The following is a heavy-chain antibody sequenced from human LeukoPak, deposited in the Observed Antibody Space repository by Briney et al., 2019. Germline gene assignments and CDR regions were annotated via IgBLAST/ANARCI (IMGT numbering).Heavy chain of an antibody. CDR1: GGSISSYY. V-gene: IGHV4-59*01. D-gene: IGHD3-10*01. J-gene: IGHJ6*03. CDR3: ARDRSTMVRGVLYYYMDV. Sequence: SETLSLTCTVSGGSISSYYWSWIRQLPGKGLEWIGYIYYSGSTNYNPSLKSRVTISVDASKNQFPLKLSSVTAADTAVYYCARDRSTMVRGVLYYYMDVWGKGTTVTVSS. CDR2: IYYSGST.